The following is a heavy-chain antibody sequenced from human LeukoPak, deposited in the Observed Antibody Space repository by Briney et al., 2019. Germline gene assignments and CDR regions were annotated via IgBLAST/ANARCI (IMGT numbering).Heavy chain of an antibody. CDR2: ISSSDSTI. CDR3: ARDSGISWYYFDY. D-gene: IGHD6-13*01. J-gene: IGHJ4*02. V-gene: IGHV3-48*03. CDR1: GFTFSSYE. Sequence: SGGSLRLSCAASGFTFSSYEMNWVRQAPGKGLEWVSYISSSDSTIYYADFVKGGFTISKDNAKNSLYLQMNSLTAEDTAIYYCARDSGISWYYFDYWGQGTLVTVSS.